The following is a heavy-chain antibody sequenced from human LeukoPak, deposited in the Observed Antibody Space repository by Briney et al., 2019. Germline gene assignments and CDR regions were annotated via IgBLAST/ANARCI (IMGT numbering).Heavy chain of an antibody. CDR1: GGSISSSPYY. D-gene: IGHD5-18*01. J-gene: IGHJ5*02. CDR2: IYYSGTT. CDR3: AKGAGGFSYYNWFDP. V-gene: IGHV4-39*07. Sequence: SEALSLTCIVSGGSISSSPYYWGWIRQPPGKGLDWIGSIYYSGTTHYNPSLESRVTISVDTSMNQFSLKLASVTAADTAIYYCAKGAGGFSYYNWFDPWGQGTLVTVSS.